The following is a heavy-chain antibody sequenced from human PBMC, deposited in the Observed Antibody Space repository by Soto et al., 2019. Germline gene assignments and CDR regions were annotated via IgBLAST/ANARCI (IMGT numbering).Heavy chain of an antibody. V-gene: IGHV1-18*01. CDR2: ISAYNGNT. CDR3: ARGGCSGGSCYSAFDY. J-gene: IGHJ4*02. Sequence: ASVKVSCKASGYTFTSYGISWVRQAPGQGLEWMGWISAYNGNTNYAQNLQGRVTMTTDTSTSTAYMELRSLRSDDTAVYYCARGGCSGGSCYSAFDYWGQGPLVTVSS. D-gene: IGHD2-15*01. CDR1: GYTFTSYG.